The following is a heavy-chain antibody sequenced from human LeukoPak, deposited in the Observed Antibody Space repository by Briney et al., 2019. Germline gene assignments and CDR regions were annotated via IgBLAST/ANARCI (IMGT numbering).Heavy chain of an antibody. CDR2: ISGGSDTI. V-gene: IGHV3-48*01. CDR3: ARLDRYYFDSSGNTYYYYMDV. J-gene: IGHJ6*03. Sequence: GGSLRLSCEASGFTFSSHSMNWVRQAPGKGLEWVSYISGGSDTIYYADSVKGRFTISRDNAENSLYLQMSSLRAEDTAVYYCARLDRYYFDSSGNTYYYYMDVWGKGTTVTVSS. CDR1: GFTFSSHS. D-gene: IGHD3-22*01.